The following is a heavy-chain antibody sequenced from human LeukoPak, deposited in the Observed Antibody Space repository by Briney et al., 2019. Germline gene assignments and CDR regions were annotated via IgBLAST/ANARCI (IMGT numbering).Heavy chain of an antibody. CDR2: ISYSGTT. J-gene: IGHJ4*02. D-gene: IGHD4-17*01. Sequence: SETLSLTCTVSGGSISSYYWSWIRQPPGKGLEWIGYISYSGTTNYNPSLKSRVTISVDTSENQLSLNLRSVTAADTAVYYRAREGAYGDKGVDYWGQGTLVTVSS. CDR1: GGSISSYY. V-gene: IGHV4-59*01. CDR3: AREGAYGDKGVDY.